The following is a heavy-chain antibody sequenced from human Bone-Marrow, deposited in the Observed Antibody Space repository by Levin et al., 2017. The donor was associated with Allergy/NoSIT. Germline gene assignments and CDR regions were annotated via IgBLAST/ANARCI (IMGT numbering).Heavy chain of an antibody. CDR3: ARDGIQLGSYYFDY. D-gene: IGHD5-18*01. V-gene: IGHV3-48*04. CDR2: ISSSSSTI. CDR1: GFTFSSYS. J-gene: IGHJ4*02. Sequence: GESLKISCAASGFTFSSYSMNWVRQAPGKGLEWVSYISSSSSTIYYADSVKGRFTISRDNAKNSLYLQMNSLRAEDTAVYYCARDGIQLGSYYFDYWGQGTLVTVSS.